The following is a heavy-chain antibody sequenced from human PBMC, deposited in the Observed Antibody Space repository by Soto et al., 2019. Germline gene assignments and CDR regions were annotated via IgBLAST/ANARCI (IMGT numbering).Heavy chain of an antibody. CDR2: ISYDGSNK. J-gene: IGHJ4*02. CDR3: ASHALDTAMVTSQY. CDR1: GVTFSSYA. V-gene: IGHV3-30-3*01. D-gene: IGHD5-18*01. Sequence: VGSLRLSCAASGVTFSSYAMHGVRQAPGKGLEWVAVISYDGSNKYYADSVKGRFTISRDNSKNTLYLQMNSLRAEDTAVYYCASHALDTAMVTSQYWGQGTLVTVSS.